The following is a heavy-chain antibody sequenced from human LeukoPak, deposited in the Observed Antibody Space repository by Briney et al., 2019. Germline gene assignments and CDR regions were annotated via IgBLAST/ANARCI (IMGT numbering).Heavy chain of an antibody. CDR1: GASISKDY. Sequence: SETLSLTCTVSGASISKDYWAWIRQPPGKGLEWIGYVIHSDFNKANGDITNYNPSLESRVTTSRDTPKNQFSLKLSSVTAADTAVYYCARHSPRPYDYVWGSYRQGNDAFDIWGQGTMVTVSS. J-gene: IGHJ3*02. CDR2: VIHSDFNKANGDIT. D-gene: IGHD3-16*02. CDR3: ARHSPRPYDYVWGSYRQGNDAFDI. V-gene: IGHV4-59*08.